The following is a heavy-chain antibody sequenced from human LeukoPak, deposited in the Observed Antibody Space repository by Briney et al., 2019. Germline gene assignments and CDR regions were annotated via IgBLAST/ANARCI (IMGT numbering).Heavy chain of an antibody. Sequence: GGSLRLSCAASGFTFSSYEMNWVRQAPGKGLEWVANIKQDGSEKYYVDSVKGRFTISRDNAKNSLYLQMNSLRAEDTAVYYCAVWGSYRSAFDYWGQGTLVTVSS. J-gene: IGHJ4*02. CDR1: GFTFSSYE. CDR3: AVWGSYRSAFDY. D-gene: IGHD3-16*02. CDR2: IKQDGSEK. V-gene: IGHV3-7*03.